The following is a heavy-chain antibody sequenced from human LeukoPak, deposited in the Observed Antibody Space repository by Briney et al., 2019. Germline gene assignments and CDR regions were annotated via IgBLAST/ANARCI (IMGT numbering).Heavy chain of an antibody. D-gene: IGHD6-25*01. CDR1: GFTFSSYC. V-gene: IGHV3-74*01. CDR3: ARESAGAALGD. CDR2: IKTDGSST. Sequence: GGSLRLSCAVSGFTFSSYCMHWVRQAPGKGLVWVSRIKTDGSSTGYADSVKGRFTISRDNAKNTLYLQMDSLRAEDTAVYYCARESAGAALGDWGQGTLVTVSS. J-gene: IGHJ4*02.